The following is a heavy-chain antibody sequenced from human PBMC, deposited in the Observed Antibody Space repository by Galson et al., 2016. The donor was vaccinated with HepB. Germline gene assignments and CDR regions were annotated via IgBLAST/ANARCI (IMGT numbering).Heavy chain of an antibody. J-gene: IGHJ1*01. CDR2: IYPGGSDT. Sequence: QSGAEVKKPGESLRISCKGSGYSFSTYWIGWVRQMPGKGLEWMGTIYPGGSDTRYSPSFQGQVTISADKSINTAYLQWTSLKASDTAMYYCARRGSTAEYFQHWGQGALISVSS. V-gene: IGHV5-51*03. D-gene: IGHD1-26*01. CDR1: GYSFSTYW. CDR3: ARRGSTAEYFQH.